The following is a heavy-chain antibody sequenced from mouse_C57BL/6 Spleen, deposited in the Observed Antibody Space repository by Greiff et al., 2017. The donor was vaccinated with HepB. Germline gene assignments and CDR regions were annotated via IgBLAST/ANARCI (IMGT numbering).Heavy chain of an antibody. CDR3: TRVVYYYGSSPLDY. V-gene: IGHV5-9-1*02. Sequence: EVQLQESGEGLVKPGGSLKLSCAASGFTFSSYAMSWVRQTPEKRLEWVAYISSGGDYIYYADTVKGRFTLSRDNARNTLYLQMSSLKSEDTAMYYCTRVVYYYGSSPLDYWGQGTTLTVSS. CDR2: ISSGGDYI. CDR1: GFTFSSYA. J-gene: IGHJ2*01. D-gene: IGHD1-1*01.